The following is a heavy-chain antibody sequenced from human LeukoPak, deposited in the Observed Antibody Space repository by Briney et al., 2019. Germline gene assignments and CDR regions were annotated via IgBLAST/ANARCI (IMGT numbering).Heavy chain of an antibody. CDR2: IRYDGSNK. Sequence: GGSLRLSCAASGFTFSSYGMHWVRQAPGKGLEWVAFIRYDGSNKYYADSVKGRFTISRDNSKNTLYLQMNSLRAEDTAAYYCAHRIVGATGEDYWGQGTLVTVSS. D-gene: IGHD1-26*01. V-gene: IGHV3-30*02. CDR3: AHRIVGATGEDY. CDR1: GFTFSSYG. J-gene: IGHJ4*02.